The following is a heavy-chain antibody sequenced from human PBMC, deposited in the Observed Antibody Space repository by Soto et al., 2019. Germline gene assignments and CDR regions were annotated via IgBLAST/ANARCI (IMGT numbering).Heavy chain of an antibody. J-gene: IGHJ4*02. V-gene: IGHV3-11*01. D-gene: IGHD2-2*01. CDR1: GFTFSDYY. CDR2: ISSSGSII. CDR3: ALAGYDSNFYAVTPLSAGHF. Sequence: QVQLVVSGGGLVKPGGSLRISCAASGFTFSDYYISWIRQAPGKGLEWVSYISSSGSIIYYADYVKGRFTISRDNAKNSLYLQMNSLSAEDTAVYYCALAGYDSNFYAVTPLSAGHFWGQGTLVTVSS.